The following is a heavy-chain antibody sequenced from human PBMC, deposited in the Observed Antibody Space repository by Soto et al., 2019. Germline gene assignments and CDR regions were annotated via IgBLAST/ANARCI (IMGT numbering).Heavy chain of an antibody. J-gene: IGHJ5*02. CDR2: ISGSGGST. V-gene: IGHV3-23*01. D-gene: IGHD3-3*01. Sequence: GGSLRLSCAASGFTFSSYAMSWVRQAPGKGLEWVSAISGSGGSTYYADSVKGRFTISRDNSKNTLYLQMNSLRAEDTAVYYCAKDKSRHDFWSGLRFNWFDPWGQGTLVTVSS. CDR1: GFTFSSYA. CDR3: AKDKSRHDFWSGLRFNWFDP.